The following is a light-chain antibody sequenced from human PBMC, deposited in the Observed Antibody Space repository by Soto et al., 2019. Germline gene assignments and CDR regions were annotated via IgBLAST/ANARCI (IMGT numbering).Light chain of an antibody. CDR2: GAS. V-gene: IGKV3-15*01. CDR3: QQYNNWPGT. Sequence: EIVMTQSPATLSVSPGERATLSCRASQSVSSNLAWYQQTPGQAPRLLIYGASTRATGIPARFSGSGSGTEFTLTISSLQSEDFAVYYCQQYNNWPGTFGPGTKVDIK. CDR1: QSVSSN. J-gene: IGKJ3*01.